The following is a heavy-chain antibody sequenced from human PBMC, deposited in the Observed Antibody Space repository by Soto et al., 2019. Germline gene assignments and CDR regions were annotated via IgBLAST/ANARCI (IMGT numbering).Heavy chain of an antibody. J-gene: IGHJ6*03. V-gene: IGHV3-23*01. CDR3: AKDGIVLMVYAINYYYYYMDV. CDR2: ISGSGGST. D-gene: IGHD2-8*01. CDR1: GFTFSSYA. Sequence: GGSLRLSCAASGFTFSSYAMSWVRQAPGKGLEWVSAISGSGGSTYYADSVKGRFTISRDNSKNTLYLQMNSLRAEETAVYYCAKDGIVLMVYAINYYYYYMDVWGQGTTVTVSS.